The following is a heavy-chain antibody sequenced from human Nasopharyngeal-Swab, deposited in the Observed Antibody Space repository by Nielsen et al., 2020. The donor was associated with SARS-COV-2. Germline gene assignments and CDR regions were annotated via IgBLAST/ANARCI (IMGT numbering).Heavy chain of an antibody. Sequence: SETPSLTRPVSCGSIKGFYWSWIRQPPGKGMGWFGNIYYTGSTKYNPSLKSRVTISIDTSKNQFSLKLSSVTAADTAVYYCARDRPNYGMDVWGRGTTVTVSS. CDR3: ARDRPNYGMDV. J-gene: IGHJ6*02. CDR1: CGSIKGFY. V-gene: IGHV4-59*01. CDR2: IYYTGST.